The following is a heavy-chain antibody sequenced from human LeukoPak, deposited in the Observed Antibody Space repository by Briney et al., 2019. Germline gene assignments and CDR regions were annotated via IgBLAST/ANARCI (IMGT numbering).Heavy chain of an antibody. CDR2: MTASGDTT. CDR1: GFTFTYSA. CDR3: AKADYRGDWDLAY. J-gene: IGHJ4*02. D-gene: IGHD3-16*01. V-gene: IGHV3-23*01. Sequence: GGSLRLSCAASGFTFTYSAMIWVRQAPGKGLEWVLSMTASGDTTPYADSVKGRFTISRDNSKNTLYLQMNSLRAEDTALYYCAKADYRGDWDLAYWGQGTLVTVSS.